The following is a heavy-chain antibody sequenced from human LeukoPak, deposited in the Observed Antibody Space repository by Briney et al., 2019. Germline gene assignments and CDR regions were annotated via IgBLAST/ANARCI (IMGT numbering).Heavy chain of an antibody. CDR1: GYTFTGYY. J-gene: IGHJ6*02. V-gene: IGHV1-2*02. D-gene: IGHD6-13*01. CDR3: ARDLFSSSWYVIVYYYGMDV. Sequence: ASVKVSCKASGYTFTGYYMHWVRQAPGQGLEWMGWINPNSGGTNYAQKFQGRVTMTRDTSISTAYMELSRLRFDDTAVYYCARDLFSSSWYVIVYYYGMDVWGQGTTVTVSS. CDR2: INPNSGGT.